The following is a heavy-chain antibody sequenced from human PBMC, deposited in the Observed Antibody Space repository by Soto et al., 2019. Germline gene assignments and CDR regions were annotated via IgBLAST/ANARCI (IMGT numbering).Heavy chain of an antibody. D-gene: IGHD5-12*01. CDR3: ERDRPVATISVDWFDP. V-gene: IGHV1-18*01. J-gene: IGHJ5*02. Sequence: QVQLVQSGAEVKKPGASVKVSCKASGYTFTSYGISWVRQAPGQGLEWMGWISAYNGNTNYAQKLQGRVTMTTDTSTSTAYMELRSLRSDDTAVYYCERDRPVATISVDWFDPWGQGTLVTVSS. CDR1: GYTFTSYG. CDR2: ISAYNGNT.